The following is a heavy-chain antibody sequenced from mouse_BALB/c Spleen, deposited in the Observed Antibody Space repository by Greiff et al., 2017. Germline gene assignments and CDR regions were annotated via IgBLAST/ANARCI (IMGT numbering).Heavy chain of an antibody. CDR3: ARDGYYWYFDV. Sequence: DVKLVESGGGLVQPGGSLKLSCAASGFTFSSYAMSWVRQTPEKRLEWVASISSGGSTYYPDSVKGRFTISRDNARNILYLQMSSLRSEDTAMYYCARDGYYWYFDVWGAGTTVTVSS. CDR1: GFTFSSYA. D-gene: IGHD2-2*01. J-gene: IGHJ1*01. CDR2: ISSGGST. V-gene: IGHV5-6-5*01.